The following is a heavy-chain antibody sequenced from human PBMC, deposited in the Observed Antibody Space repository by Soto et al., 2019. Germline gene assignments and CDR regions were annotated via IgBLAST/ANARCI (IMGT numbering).Heavy chain of an antibody. V-gene: IGHV3-53*01. CDR2: IYSAGNT. CDR3: AGVYGDYAFDAFDI. CDR1: GFTVSSNF. D-gene: IGHD4-17*01. J-gene: IGHJ3*02. Sequence: EVQLVESGGGLIQPGGSLRLSCAASGFTVSSNFMSLVRQAPGTGLEWVSFIYSAGNTYYADSVKGRFTISRDNSKNTLFLQMNSLRAEDTAIYYCAGVYGDYAFDAFDIWGQGTMVTVSS.